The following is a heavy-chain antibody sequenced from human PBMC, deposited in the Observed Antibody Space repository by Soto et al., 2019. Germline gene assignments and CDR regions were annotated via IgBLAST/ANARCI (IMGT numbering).Heavy chain of an antibody. CDR3: ARVATTGTTSRYYAMDV. D-gene: IGHD1-1*01. CDR2: ISSSSSYI. CDR1: GFTFSSYS. Sequence: EMQLVESGGGLVKPGGSLRLSCAASGFTFSSYSMNWVRQAPGKGLEWVSSISSSSSYIYYADSVKGRFTISRDNAKNSLYLQMNSLRAEDTAMYYCARVATTGTTSRYYAMDVWGQGTTVTVSS. V-gene: IGHV3-21*01. J-gene: IGHJ6*02.